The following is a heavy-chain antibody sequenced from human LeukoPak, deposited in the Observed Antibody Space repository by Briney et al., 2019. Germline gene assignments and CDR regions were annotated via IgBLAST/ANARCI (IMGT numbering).Heavy chain of an antibody. J-gene: IGHJ4*02. CDR2: ISSSSSYT. V-gene: IGHV3-11*06. D-gene: IGHD2-2*01. Sequence: GGSLRLSCAASGFTFSDYYMSWIRQAPGKGLEWVSYISSSSSYTNYAESVKGRFTISRDNAKNSLYLQMNSLRAEDTAVYYCARDCSRISCYADYWGQGTLVTVSS. CDR1: GFTFSDYY. CDR3: ARDCSRISCYADY.